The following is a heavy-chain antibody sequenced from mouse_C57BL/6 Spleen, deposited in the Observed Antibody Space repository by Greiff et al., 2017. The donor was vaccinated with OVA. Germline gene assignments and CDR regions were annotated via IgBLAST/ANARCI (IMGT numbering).Heavy chain of an antibody. CDR1: GYTFTSYW. Sequence: QVQLQQPGAELVMPGASVKLSCKASGYTFTSYWMHWVKQRPGQGLEWIGEIDPSDSYTNYNQKFKGKSTLTVDKSSSTAYMQLSSLTSEDSAVYYCASFNLLGWGTGTTVTVSS. CDR2: IDPSDSYT. CDR3: ASFNLLG. J-gene: IGHJ1*03. V-gene: IGHV1-69*01. D-gene: IGHD1-1*01.